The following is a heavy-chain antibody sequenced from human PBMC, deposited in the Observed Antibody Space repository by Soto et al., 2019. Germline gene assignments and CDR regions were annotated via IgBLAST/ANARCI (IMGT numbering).Heavy chain of an antibody. V-gene: IGHV3-30*18. J-gene: IGHJ6*02. Sequence: QVQLVESGGGVVQPGRSLRLSCAASGFTFSSYGMHWVRQAPGKGLEWVAVISYDGSNKYYADSVKGRFTISRDNSKKTLYLQMNSLRAEDTAVYYCAKDHDYYGSGRYFREYYYGMDVWGQGTTVTVSS. CDR3: AKDHDYYGSGRYFREYYYGMDV. CDR2: ISYDGSNK. D-gene: IGHD3-10*01. CDR1: GFTFSSYG.